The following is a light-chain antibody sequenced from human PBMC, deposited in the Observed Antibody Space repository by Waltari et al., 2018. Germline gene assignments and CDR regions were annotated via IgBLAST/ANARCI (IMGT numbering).Light chain of an antibody. CDR2: DVG. Sequence: PLPHPASWSGSPGQSISISSTGTSSDVASYSYVSWSQQQPGTAPHFFVYDVGFRPSGVSDRFSGSKSGNTASLTISGLQAEDEANYYCRSYTNTPPYVLFGGGTKLTVL. V-gene: IGLV2-14*03. J-gene: IGLJ2*01. CDR3: RSYTNTPPYVL. CDR1: SSDVASYSY.